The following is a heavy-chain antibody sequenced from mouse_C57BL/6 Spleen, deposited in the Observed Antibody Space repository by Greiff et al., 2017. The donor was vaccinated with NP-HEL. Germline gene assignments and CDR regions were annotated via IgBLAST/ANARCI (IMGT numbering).Heavy chain of an antibody. J-gene: IGHJ2*01. CDR1: GFTFTDYY. CDR3: ARYGRVRDYFDD. V-gene: IGHV7-3*01. CDR2: ISNKANGYTS. Sequence: EVKLVESGGGLVQPGGSLSLSCAASGFTFTDYYMSWVRQPPGKALEWLGFISNKANGYTSEYSASVKGRFTISRDNSQSMLYLQRNALRAEDSATYYCARYGRVRDYFDDWGQGTTVTVSS.